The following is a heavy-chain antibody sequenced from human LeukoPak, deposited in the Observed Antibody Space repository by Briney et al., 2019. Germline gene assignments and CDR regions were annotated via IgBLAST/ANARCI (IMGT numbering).Heavy chain of an antibody. Sequence: PGGSLRLSCAASGFTFSSYWMSWVRQAPGKGLEWVSAISGSGGSTYYADSVKGRFTISRDNSKNTLYLQMNSLRAEDTAVYYCAKDTDRYSGYGFDAFDIWGQGTMVTVSS. CDR3: AKDTDRYSGYGFDAFDI. V-gene: IGHV3-23*01. J-gene: IGHJ3*02. CDR2: ISGSGGST. CDR1: GFTFSSYW. D-gene: IGHD5-12*01.